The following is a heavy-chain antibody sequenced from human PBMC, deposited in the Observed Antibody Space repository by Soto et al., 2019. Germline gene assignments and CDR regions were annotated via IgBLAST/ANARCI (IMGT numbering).Heavy chain of an antibody. CDR3: ARDRPHYYDSSVSGAFDI. D-gene: IGHD3-22*01. Sequence: PGWSLRLSCAASGFTFSSYSMNWVRQAPGKGLEWVSSISSSSSYIYYADSVKGRFTISRDNAKNSLYLQMNSLRAEDTAVYYCARDRPHYYDSSVSGAFDIWGQGTMVTVSS. J-gene: IGHJ3*02. CDR1: GFTFSSYS. CDR2: ISSSSSYI. V-gene: IGHV3-21*01.